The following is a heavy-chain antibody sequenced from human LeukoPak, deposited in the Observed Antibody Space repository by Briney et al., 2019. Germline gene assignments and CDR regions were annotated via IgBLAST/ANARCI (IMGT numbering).Heavy chain of an antibody. CDR1: GYTFTSSY. CDR2: INPSGGNT. J-gene: IGHJ4*02. V-gene: IGHV1-46*01. CDR3: ARDPGYDTSGYYYGYRDY. Sequence: ASVKVSCKASGYTFTSSYMHWVRQAPGQGLEWMGIINPSGGNTTYAQKFQGRVTMTRDMSTSTVYMELSSLRSEDTAVYYCARDPGYDTSGYYYGYRDYWGQGTLVTVSS. D-gene: IGHD3-22*01.